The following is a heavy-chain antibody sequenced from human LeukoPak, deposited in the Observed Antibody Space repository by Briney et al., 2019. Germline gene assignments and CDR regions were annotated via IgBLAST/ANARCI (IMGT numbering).Heavy chain of an antibody. CDR1: GASISNHY. J-gene: IGHJ4*02. CDR2: IYSSGST. CDR3: AHGGNSGSYSEN. V-gene: IGHV4-4*07. D-gene: IGHD1-26*01. Sequence: PSETLSLTCTVSGASISNHYWSWIRQPAGEALEWIGRIYSSGSTDYNPSLKSPVTMSVDTSKSQFSLKLSSVTAAYTAVYYCAHGGNSGSYSENWGQGIPVIVSS.